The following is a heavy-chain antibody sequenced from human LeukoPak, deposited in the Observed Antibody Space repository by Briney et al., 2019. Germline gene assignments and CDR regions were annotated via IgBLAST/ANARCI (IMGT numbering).Heavy chain of an antibody. CDR2: IYPGDSDT. D-gene: IGHD3-10*01. J-gene: IGHJ3*02. CDR1: GYSFTSYW. V-gene: IGHV5-51*01. CDR3: ARDITMVRGRGDAFDI. Sequence: GESLKISCKGSGYSFTSYWISWVRQMPGKGLEWMGIIYPGDSDTRYSPSFQGQVTISADKSISTAYLQWSSLKASDTAMYYCARDITMVRGRGDAFDIWGQGTMVTVSS.